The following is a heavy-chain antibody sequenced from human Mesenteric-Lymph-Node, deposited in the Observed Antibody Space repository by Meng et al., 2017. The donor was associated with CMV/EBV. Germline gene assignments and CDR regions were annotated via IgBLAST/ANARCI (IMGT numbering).Heavy chain of an antibody. Sequence: GGSLRLSCAASGFIFSSYWMSWVRQTPGKGLEWVANINQGGSEKYYVDSVKGRFTISRDNAKNSLYLQMNSLRAEDTAVYYCARDKVPAAAYYYYGMDVWGQGTTVTVSS. D-gene: IGHD2-2*01. CDR2: INQGGSEK. CDR3: ARDKVPAAAYYYYGMDV. J-gene: IGHJ6*02. CDR1: GFIFSSYW. V-gene: IGHV3-7*01.